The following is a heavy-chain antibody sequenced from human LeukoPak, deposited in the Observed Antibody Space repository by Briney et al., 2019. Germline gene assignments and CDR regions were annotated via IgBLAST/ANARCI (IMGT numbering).Heavy chain of an antibody. Sequence: SETLSLTCSVSGVSISSSSYHWGWIRQPPGKGLEWIGYIYYSGTTNFNPSLKSRVTASVDTSKNQFSLRLSSVTAADTAVYYCARRIAAAGFYGLDVWGQGTTVTVSS. D-gene: IGHD6-13*01. CDR3: ARRIAAAGFYGLDV. V-gene: IGHV4-61*05. CDR2: IYYSGTT. J-gene: IGHJ6*02. CDR1: GVSISSSSYH.